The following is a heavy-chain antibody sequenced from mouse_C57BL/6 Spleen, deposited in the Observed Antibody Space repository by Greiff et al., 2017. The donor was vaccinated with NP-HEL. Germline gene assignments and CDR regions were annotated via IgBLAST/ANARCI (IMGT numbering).Heavy chain of an antibody. V-gene: IGHV1-82*01. D-gene: IGHD2-4*01. CDR3: ARLVYYDYDDYAMDY. J-gene: IGHJ4*01. CDR1: GYAFSSSW. Sequence: VKLVESGPELVKPGASVKISCKASGYAFSSSWMNWVKQRPGKGLEWIGRIYPGDGDTNYNGKFKGKATLTADKSSSTAYMQLSSLTSEDSAVYFCARLVYYDYDDYAMDYWGQGTSVTVSS. CDR2: IYPGDGDT.